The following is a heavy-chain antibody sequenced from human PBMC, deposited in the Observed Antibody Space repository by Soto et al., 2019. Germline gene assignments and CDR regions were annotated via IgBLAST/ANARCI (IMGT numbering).Heavy chain of an antibody. CDR2: ISGSGGST. Sequence: GGSLRLSCAASGFTFSIYAMSWVRQAPGKGLEWVSTISGSGGSTDYTDSVKGRFTISRDNAKNSLFLQMNSLRADDTALYFCAKDIYSSSSGQDYWGQGTPVTVSS. V-gene: IGHV3-23*01. J-gene: IGHJ4*02. CDR1: GFTFSIYA. D-gene: IGHD6-6*01. CDR3: AKDIYSSSSGQDY.